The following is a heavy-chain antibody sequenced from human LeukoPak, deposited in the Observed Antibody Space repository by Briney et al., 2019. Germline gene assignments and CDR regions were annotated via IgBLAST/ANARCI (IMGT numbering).Heavy chain of an antibody. CDR3: ARVRQLHGWFDP. V-gene: IGHV3-23*01. Sequence: GGSLSLSCAASGFTFSSYAMSWVRQAPGKGLEWVSAISGSGGSTYYADSVRGRFTISRDNSKNTLYLQMNSLRAEDTAVYYCARVRQLHGWFDPWGQGTLVTVSS. J-gene: IGHJ5*02. CDR2: ISGSGGST. CDR1: GFTFSSYA. D-gene: IGHD6-6*01.